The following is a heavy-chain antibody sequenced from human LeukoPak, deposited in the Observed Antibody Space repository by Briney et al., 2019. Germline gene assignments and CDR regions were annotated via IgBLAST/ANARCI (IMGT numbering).Heavy chain of an antibody. CDR3: SRAGYFLDD. J-gene: IGHJ4*02. Sequence: SQTLSLTCTVSGGSISSGGYYWGWLRQHPGTGLEWIGYIYYSGSTYYNPSLKSRVTISVNTSKNQFSLKLSSVTAADTAVYYCSRAGYFLDDWGQGTLVTVSS. CDR1: GGSISSGGYY. D-gene: IGHD6-13*01. CDR2: IYYSGST. V-gene: IGHV4-31*03.